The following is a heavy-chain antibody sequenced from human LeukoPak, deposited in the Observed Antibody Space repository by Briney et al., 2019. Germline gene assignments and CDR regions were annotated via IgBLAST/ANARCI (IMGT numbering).Heavy chain of an antibody. J-gene: IGHJ4*02. CDR3: GKYRTSYGLGPFDY. V-gene: IGHV3-23*01. CDR2: ISGSGGST. CDR1: GFTFSSYA. Sequence: GGSLRLSCAASGFTFSSYAMSWVRQAPGKGLEWVSAISGSGGSTYYADSVKGRFTISRDNSKNTLYLQMNSLRAEDTAVYYLGKYRTSYGLGPFDYGGQGPLVTVSS. D-gene: IGHD5-18*01.